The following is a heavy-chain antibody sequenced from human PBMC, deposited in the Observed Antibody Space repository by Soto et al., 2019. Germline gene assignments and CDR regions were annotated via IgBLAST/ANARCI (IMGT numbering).Heavy chain of an antibody. J-gene: IGHJ6*02. CDR1: GFTFADYA. Sequence: GGSLRLSCTTSGFTFADYAMSWSRQAPGKGLEWVGVIRSKAYGGTTDYAASVKGRFTISRDDSKSIAYLQMNSLRSEDTGVYYCTKYTYTTRYAYYGMDVWGPGTTVTVSS. CDR3: TKYTYTTRYAYYGMDV. V-gene: IGHV3-49*03. CDR2: IRSKAYGGTT. D-gene: IGHD2-2*02.